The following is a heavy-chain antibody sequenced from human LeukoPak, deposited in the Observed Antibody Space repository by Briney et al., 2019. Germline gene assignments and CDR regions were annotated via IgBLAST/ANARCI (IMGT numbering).Heavy chain of an antibody. D-gene: IGHD5-24*01. J-gene: IGHJ4*02. V-gene: IGHV4-59*01. CDR2: IYSSGST. CDR3: ARGSGDGYNFVY. Sequence: SETLSLTCTVSGGSISGYYLTWIRQPPGKGLEWIGYIYSSGSTNYNPSLKSRVTISVDTSKNQFSLKLSSVTAADTAVYYCARGSGDGYNFVYWGQGTLVTVSS. CDR1: GGSISGYY.